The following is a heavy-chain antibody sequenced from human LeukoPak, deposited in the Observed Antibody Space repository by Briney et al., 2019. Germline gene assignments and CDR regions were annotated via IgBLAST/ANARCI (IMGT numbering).Heavy chain of an antibody. J-gene: IGHJ4*02. CDR3: ARGGWLRLYYFDY. D-gene: IGHD5-12*01. V-gene: IGHV4-59*01. CDR1: GGSISSYY. CDR2: IYDSGST. Sequence: PSETLSLTCTVSGGSISSYYWSWIRQPTGKGLEWIGYIYDSGSTNYNPSLKSRVTISADTSKNQFSLKLSSVTAADTAVYYCARGGWLRLYYFDYWGQGTLLTVSS.